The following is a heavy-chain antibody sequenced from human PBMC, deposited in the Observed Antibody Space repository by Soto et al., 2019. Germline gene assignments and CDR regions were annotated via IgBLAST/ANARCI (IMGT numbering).Heavy chain of an antibody. CDR3: ARAVGAIWFDP. J-gene: IGHJ5*02. D-gene: IGHD1-26*01. CDR1: GGSISSYY. Sequence: SDTLSLTCTVSGGSISSYYWSWIRQPPGKGLEWIGYIYYSGSTNYNPSLKSRVTISVDTSKNQFSLKPSSVTAADTAVYYCARAVGAIWFDPWGQGTLVTVSS. CDR2: IYYSGST. V-gene: IGHV4-59*07.